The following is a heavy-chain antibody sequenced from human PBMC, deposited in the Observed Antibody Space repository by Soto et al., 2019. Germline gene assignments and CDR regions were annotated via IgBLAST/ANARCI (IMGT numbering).Heavy chain of an antibody. J-gene: IGHJ5*02. Sequence: SETLSLTCAVYGGSFSGYYWSWIRQPPGKGLEWIGEIDHSGSTNYNPSLKSRVTISVDTSKNQFSLKLSSVTAADTAVYYCARVRPHIFSGYYSRRPCWFAPWGQGTLVTVSS. CDR1: GGSFSGYY. D-gene: IGHD3-9*01. CDR3: ARVRPHIFSGYYSRRPCWFAP. CDR2: IDHSGST. V-gene: IGHV4-34*01.